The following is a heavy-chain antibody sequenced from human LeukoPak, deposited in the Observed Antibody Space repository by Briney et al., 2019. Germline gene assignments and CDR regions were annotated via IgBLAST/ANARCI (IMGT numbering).Heavy chain of an antibody. D-gene: IGHD6-13*01. V-gene: IGHV1-24*01. J-gene: IGHJ2*01. Sequence: GASVKVSCKVSGYTLTELSMHWVRQAPGKGLEWMGGFDPEDGETIYAQKFQGRVTMTEDTSTDTAYMELSSLRSEDTAVYYCAAPGQLVRDWYFDLWGRGTLVTVSS. CDR3: AAPGQLVRDWYFDL. CDR2: FDPEDGET. CDR1: GYTLTELS.